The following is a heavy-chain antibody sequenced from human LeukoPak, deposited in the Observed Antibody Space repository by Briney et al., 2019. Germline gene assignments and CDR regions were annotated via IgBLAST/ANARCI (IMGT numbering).Heavy chain of an antibody. CDR2: IYYSGST. Sequence: SETLSLTCTVSGGSISSSSYYWGWIRQPPGKGLEWIGSIYYSGSTYYNPSLKSRVTISVDTSKNQFSLKLSSVTAADTAVYYCARGSLSSRDFDYWGQGTLVTVSS. CDR3: ARGSLSSRDFDY. D-gene: IGHD6-13*01. V-gene: IGHV4-39*07. J-gene: IGHJ4*02. CDR1: GGSISSSSYY.